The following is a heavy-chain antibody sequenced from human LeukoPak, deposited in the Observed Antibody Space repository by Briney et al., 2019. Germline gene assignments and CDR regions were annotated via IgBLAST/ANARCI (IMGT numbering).Heavy chain of an antibody. V-gene: IGHV1-2*02. D-gene: IGHD6-19*01. CDR2: INPNSGGT. Sequence: ASVKVSCKASGYTFTGYYMHWVRQAPGQGLEWMGWINPNSGGTNYAQKFQGRVTMTRGTSISTAYMELSRLRSDDTAVYYCARGQNRLQWLVRFDYWGQGTLVTVSS. J-gene: IGHJ4*02. CDR3: ARGQNRLQWLVRFDY. CDR1: GYTFTGYY.